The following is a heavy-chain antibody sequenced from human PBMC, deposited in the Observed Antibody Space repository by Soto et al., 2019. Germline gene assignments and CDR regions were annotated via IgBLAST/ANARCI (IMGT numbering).Heavy chain of an antibody. CDR3: ARDSVVYYYYYMDV. Sequence: PGGSLRLSCAASGFTVSSNYMSWVRQAPGKGLEWVSVIYSGGSTYYADSVKGRFTISRDNSKNTLYLQMNSLRAEDTAVYYCARDSVVYYYYYMDVWGKGTTVTVSS. J-gene: IGHJ6*03. CDR2: IYSGGST. CDR1: GFTVSSNY. V-gene: IGHV3-66*01.